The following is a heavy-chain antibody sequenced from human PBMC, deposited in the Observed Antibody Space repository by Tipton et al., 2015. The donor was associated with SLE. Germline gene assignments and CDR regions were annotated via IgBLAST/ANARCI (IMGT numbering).Heavy chain of an antibody. CDR1: GDSFFSHY. D-gene: IGHD6-19*01. J-gene: IGHJ4*02. CDR2: IFNSGNT. Sequence: TLSLTCTVSGDSFFSHYCSWVRQPAGKGLEWIGRIFNSGNTNYNPSLKSRVTMSVDTSKSQFSLKMNSMTAADTAVYFCARDGSAWYEDNYFDYWGQGIPVTVSS. CDR3: ARDGSAWYEDNYFDY. V-gene: IGHV4-4*07.